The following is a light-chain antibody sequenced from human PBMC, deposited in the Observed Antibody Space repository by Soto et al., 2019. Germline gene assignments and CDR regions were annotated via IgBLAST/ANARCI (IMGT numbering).Light chain of an antibody. J-gene: IGLJ3*02. CDR2: INYDGTH. V-gene: IGLV4-69*01. CDR1: SGYSTYA. CDR3: QSLGTGIQV. Sequence: QLVLTQSPSASASLGASVKLTCTLSSGYSTYAIAWHQQQSAKGPRFLMKINYDGTHSKGDGFFDRFSGSSSGAERHLTISRLQYEDEADYYCQSLGTGIQVFGGGTKLTVL.